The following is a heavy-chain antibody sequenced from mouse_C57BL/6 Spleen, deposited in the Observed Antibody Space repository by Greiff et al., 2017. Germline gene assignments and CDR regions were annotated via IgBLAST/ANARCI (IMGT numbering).Heavy chain of an antibody. Sequence: EVKVVASGGGLVKPGGSLKLSCAASGFTFSDYGMHWVRQAPEKGLEWVAYISSGSSTIYYADTVKGRFTISRDNAKNTLFLQMTSLRSEDTAMYYCARGGTHYAMDYWGQGTSVTVSS. CDR3: ARGGTHYAMDY. CDR2: ISSGSSTI. V-gene: IGHV5-17*01. J-gene: IGHJ4*01. CDR1: GFTFSDYG.